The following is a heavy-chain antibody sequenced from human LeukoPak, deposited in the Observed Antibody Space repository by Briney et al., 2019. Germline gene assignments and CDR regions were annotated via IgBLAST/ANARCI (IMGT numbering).Heavy chain of an antibody. CDR2: ISYDGSNK. Sequence: GGSLRLSCAASGFTFSSYAMHWVRRAPGKGLEWVALISYDGSNKYYADSVKGRFTISRDNSKNTLYLQMNSLRAEDTAVYYCARCRYCSGGSCYSHIEYNWFDPWGQGTLVTVSS. D-gene: IGHD2-15*01. J-gene: IGHJ5*02. CDR1: GFTFSSYA. V-gene: IGHV3-30*04. CDR3: ARCRYCSGGSCYSHIEYNWFDP.